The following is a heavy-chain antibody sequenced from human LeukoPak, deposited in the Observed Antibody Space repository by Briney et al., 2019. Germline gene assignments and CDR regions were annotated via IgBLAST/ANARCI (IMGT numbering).Heavy chain of an antibody. D-gene: IGHD2-8*01. CDR1: GFTVSSNY. Sequence: GGSLRLSCAASGFTVSSNYMSWVRQAPGKGLEWVSVIYSGGSTYYADSVKGRFTISRDNSKSTLYLQMNSLRAEDTAVYCCARVVLMVYANREWAFDIWGQGTMVTVSS. CDR2: IYSGGST. V-gene: IGHV3-66*02. J-gene: IGHJ3*02. CDR3: ARVVLMVYANREWAFDI.